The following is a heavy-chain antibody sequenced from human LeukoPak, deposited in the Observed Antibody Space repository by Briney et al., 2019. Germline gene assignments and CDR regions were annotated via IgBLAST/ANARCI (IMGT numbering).Heavy chain of an antibody. D-gene: IGHD3-3*01. CDR3: ARSGYSNFDY. Sequence: SETLSLTCTVSGGSLSSGTDYWSWIRQSAGKGLEWIGRIYASGSTNYNPSLKSRVTISVDTSKNQFSLKLSSVTAADTAVYYCARSGYSNFDYWGQGTLVTVSS. CDR1: GGSLSSGTDY. CDR2: IYASGST. J-gene: IGHJ4*02. V-gene: IGHV4-61*02.